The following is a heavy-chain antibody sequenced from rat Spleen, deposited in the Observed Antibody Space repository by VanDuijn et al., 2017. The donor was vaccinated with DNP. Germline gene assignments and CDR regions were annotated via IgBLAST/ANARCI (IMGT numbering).Heavy chain of an antibody. CDR2: ISTSGSRT. CDR1: GFTFSNYY. V-gene: IGHV5-27*01. D-gene: IGHD4-3*01. Sequence: EVQLVESGGGLVQPGSSLKLSCAASGFTFSNYYMAWVRQAPKKGLEWVATISTSGSRTYYPDSVKGRFTISRDTAKNSLYLQMDSLRSDDTATYYSTNPDPSGHDVMDAWGQGTSVTVSS. J-gene: IGHJ4*01. CDR3: TNPDPSGHDVMDA.